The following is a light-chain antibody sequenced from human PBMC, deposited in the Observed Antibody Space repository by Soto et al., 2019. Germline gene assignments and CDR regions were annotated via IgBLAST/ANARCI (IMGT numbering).Light chain of an antibody. Sequence: DIQMTQSPSSLSASVGDRVTITCRASQSISSYLNWYQQKPGKDPKLLIYAASSLQSGVPSTFSGSGSVTDFTLTISSLQPENCAHYYGQQSYSTPPWTFGQGTKVEIK. V-gene: IGKV1-39*01. J-gene: IGKJ1*01. CDR2: AAS. CDR1: QSISSY. CDR3: QQSYSTPPWT.